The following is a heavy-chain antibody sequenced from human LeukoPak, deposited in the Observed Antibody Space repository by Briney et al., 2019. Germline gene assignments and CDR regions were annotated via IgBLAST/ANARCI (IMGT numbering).Heavy chain of an antibody. CDR2: MKQDGSEQ. Sequence: PGGSLRLSCAASGFTFRSYHMCSARQAPGKGLEWVANMKQDGSEQYYGDSVRGRFTISRDNAKNSLYLQMNSLRVADTAVYYCARDADWASDYWGQGTLVTVSS. J-gene: IGHJ4*02. CDR3: ARDADWASDY. D-gene: IGHD3/OR15-3a*01. V-gene: IGHV3-7*01. CDR1: GFTFRSYH.